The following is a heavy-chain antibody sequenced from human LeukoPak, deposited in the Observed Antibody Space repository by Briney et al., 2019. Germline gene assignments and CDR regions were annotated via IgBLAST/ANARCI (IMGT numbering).Heavy chain of an antibody. CDR2: IYPGDSDT. V-gene: IGHV5-51*01. Sequence: GESLKISCKGSGYSFTSYWIGWVRQMPGKGLEWMGIIYPGDSDTRYSPSFKGQVTISADKSISTAYLQWSSLKASDTAMYYCARVTYYYDSSGSLYYYYMDVWGKGTTVTVSS. CDR3: ARVTYYYDSSGSLYYYYMDV. D-gene: IGHD3-22*01. J-gene: IGHJ6*03. CDR1: GYSFTSYW.